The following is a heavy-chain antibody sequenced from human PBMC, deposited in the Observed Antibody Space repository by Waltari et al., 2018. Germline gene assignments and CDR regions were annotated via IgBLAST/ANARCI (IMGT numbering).Heavy chain of an antibody. J-gene: IGHJ4*02. CDR1: GYSISSGYY. CDR3: ARDDPSGFPLDY. D-gene: IGHD3-10*01. Sequence: QVQLQESGPGLVKPSETLSLTCAVSGYSISSGYYWGWIRQPPGKGLEWIGSIAHSGSTYYNPSLKSRVTISVDTSKNQFSLKLSSVTAADTAVYYCARDDPSGFPLDYWGQGTLVTVSS. CDR2: IAHSGST. V-gene: IGHV4-38-2*02.